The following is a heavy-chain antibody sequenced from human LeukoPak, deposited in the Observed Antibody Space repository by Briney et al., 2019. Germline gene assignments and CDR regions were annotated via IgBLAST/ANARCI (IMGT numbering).Heavy chain of an antibody. CDR2: ISNNNNYI. D-gene: IGHD3-16*01. V-gene: IGHV3-21*01. CDR3: ARDIWGSGSYYFDY. J-gene: IGHJ4*02. CDR1: GFSFSSYN. Sequence: GGSLRLSCAASGFSFSSYNMDWVRQAPGKGLEWVPSISNNNNYIYYADSVKGRFTISRDNAKNSLYLQMNSLRAEDTAVYYCARDIWGSGSYYFDYWGQGTLVTVSS.